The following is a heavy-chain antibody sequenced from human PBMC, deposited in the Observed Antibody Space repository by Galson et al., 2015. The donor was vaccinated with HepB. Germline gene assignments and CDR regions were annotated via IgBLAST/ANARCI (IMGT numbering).Heavy chain of an antibody. CDR2: IIPILGIA. J-gene: IGHJ3*02. CDR3: ASNLVPGFPLKHLNLGAFDI. Sequence: SVKVSCKASGYTFTSYAMNWVRQAPGQGLEWMGRIIPILGIANYAQKSQGRVTITADKSTSTAYMELSSLRSEDTAVYYCASNLVPGFPLKHLNLGAFDIWGQGTMVTVSS. CDR1: GYTFTSYA. D-gene: IGHD1-1*01. V-gene: IGHV1-69*04.